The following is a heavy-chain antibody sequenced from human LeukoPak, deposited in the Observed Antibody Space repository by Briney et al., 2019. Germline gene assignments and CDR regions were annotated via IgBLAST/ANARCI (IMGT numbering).Heavy chain of an antibody. CDR1: GASISGHY. Sequence: SETLSLTCTVSGASISGHYWTWIRQPPGKGLEWIGYIYSSGITNYNPSLTSRLTISVDTSSNQFSLDLRSMTAADTAVYYCARHLSSSWNFDYWGRGTLVTVSS. V-gene: IGHV4-59*08. D-gene: IGHD6-13*01. CDR3: ARHLSSSWNFDY. CDR2: IYSSGIT. J-gene: IGHJ4*02.